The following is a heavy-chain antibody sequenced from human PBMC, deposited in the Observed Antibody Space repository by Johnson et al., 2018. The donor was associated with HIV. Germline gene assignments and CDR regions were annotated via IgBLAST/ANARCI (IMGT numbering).Heavy chain of an antibody. J-gene: IGHJ3*02. D-gene: IGHD2-21*01. CDR1: GFTVSNNY. Sequence: VQLVESGGGLVQPGGSLRLSCAASGFTVSNNYMSWVRQTPGKGLEWVSVIYSADSTYYADSVKGRFTISRDNSKNTLYLQMNSLRDEDTAVYYCARARVVVFSDAFEIWGQGTMVTVSS. CDR2: IYSADST. CDR3: ARARVVVFSDAFEI. V-gene: IGHV3-66*01.